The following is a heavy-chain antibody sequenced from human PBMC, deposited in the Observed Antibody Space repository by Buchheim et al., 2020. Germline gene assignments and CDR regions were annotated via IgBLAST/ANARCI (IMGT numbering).Heavy chain of an antibody. CDR2: ISYDGSNK. D-gene: IGHD3-3*01. Sequence: QVQLVESGGGVVQPGRSLRLSCAASGFTFSSYGMHWVRQAPGEGLEWVAVISYDGSNKYYADSVKGRFTLSRDNSKNTLYLQMNSLRAEDTAVYYCAKDYDFWSGPFDYWGQGTL. J-gene: IGHJ4*02. CDR1: GFTFSSYG. CDR3: AKDYDFWSGPFDY. V-gene: IGHV3-30*18.